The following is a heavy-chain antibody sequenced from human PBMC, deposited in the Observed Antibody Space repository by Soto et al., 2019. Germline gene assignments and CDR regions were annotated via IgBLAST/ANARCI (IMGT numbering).Heavy chain of an antibody. CDR3: ARLPGGTAHRPDY. V-gene: IGHV3-23*01. CDR1: GFNCSYND. Sequence: QPGGSLRLSCVASGFNCSYNDMSWVRQAPGKGLQWVSTISGSGEKTYYADSVKGRFTIASDRSKNTLYLQMDSLRADDTAVYYCARLPGGTAHRPDYWGQGTMVTVSS. J-gene: IGHJ4*02. CDR2: ISGSGEKT. D-gene: IGHD2-21*02.